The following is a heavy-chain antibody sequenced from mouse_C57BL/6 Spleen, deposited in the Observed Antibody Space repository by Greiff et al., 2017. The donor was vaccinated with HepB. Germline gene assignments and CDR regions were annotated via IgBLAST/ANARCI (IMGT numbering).Heavy chain of an antibody. J-gene: IGHJ3*01. V-gene: IGHV1-80*01. D-gene: IGHD1-1*01. CDR3: ARGITTWGFAY. CDR1: GYAFSSYW. Sequence: VQLQQSGAELVKPGASVKISCKASGYAFSSYWMNWVKQRPGKGLEWIGQIYPGDGDTNYNGKFKGKATLTADKSSSTAYMQRSSLTSEDSAVYFCARGITTWGFAYWGQGTLVTVSA. CDR2: IYPGDGDT.